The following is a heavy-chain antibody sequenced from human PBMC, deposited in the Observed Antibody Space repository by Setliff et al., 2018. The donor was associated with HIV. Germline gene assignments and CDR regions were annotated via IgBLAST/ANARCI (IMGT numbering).Heavy chain of an antibody. CDR3: ARDGISSSWYSWFDP. CDR2: INHSGRT. V-gene: IGHV4-34*01. Sequence: SETLSLTCAVYGGSFSDNYWSWIRQSPGKGLEWIGEINHSGRTKYSPSLESRVTTSVDTSKKQFSLRLTSVTAADTAVYYCARDGISSSWYSWFDPWGQGTLVTVSS. J-gene: IGHJ5*02. D-gene: IGHD6-13*01. CDR1: GGSFSDNY.